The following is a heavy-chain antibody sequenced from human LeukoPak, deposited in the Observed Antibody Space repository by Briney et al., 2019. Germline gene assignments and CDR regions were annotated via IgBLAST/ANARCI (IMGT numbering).Heavy chain of an antibody. CDR1: GFTFSGFA. Sequence: GGSLRLSCAASGFTFSGFAMSWVRRTPGKGLEWVSGISGTGDNTLYADSVKGRFTISRDNSKNTLYLEMNSLRAEDTAIYYCARDSGITIFRTWYFDLWGRGTLVTVSS. CDR2: ISGTGDNT. V-gene: IGHV3-23*01. J-gene: IGHJ2*01. CDR3: ARDSGITIFRTWYFDL. D-gene: IGHD3-3*01.